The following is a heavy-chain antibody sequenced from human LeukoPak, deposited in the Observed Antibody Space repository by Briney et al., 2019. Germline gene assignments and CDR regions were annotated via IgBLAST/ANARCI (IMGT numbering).Heavy chain of an antibody. Sequence: SGGSLRLSCVASRIIVSSNYMTWVRQAPGKGLEWVSVIYSGGSTYHADSVKGRFTISRDNSKNTLYLQMNSLRDEDTAVYYCARIVAGGAFDIWGQGTMVTVSS. D-gene: IGHD1-26*01. J-gene: IGHJ3*02. V-gene: IGHV3-66*01. CDR2: IYSGGST. CDR1: RIIVSSNY. CDR3: ARIVAGGAFDI.